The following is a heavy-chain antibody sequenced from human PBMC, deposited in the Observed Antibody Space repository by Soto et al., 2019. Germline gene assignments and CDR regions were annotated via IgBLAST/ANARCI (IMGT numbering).Heavy chain of an antibody. CDR2: ISGSGGTA. CDR3: AKGRGQNWNFDY. Sequence: EVQLLESGGGSVQPGGSLRLSCAASGFTFSSYAMHWVRRPPGMGLEWVSSISGSGGTAYYADSVKGRFSISRDSLVNTLYLQMDSLRAEDTAVYYCAKGRGQNWNFDYWGQRTLVTVSP. V-gene: IGHV3-23*01. J-gene: IGHJ4*02. CDR1: GFTFSSYA. D-gene: IGHD1-1*01.